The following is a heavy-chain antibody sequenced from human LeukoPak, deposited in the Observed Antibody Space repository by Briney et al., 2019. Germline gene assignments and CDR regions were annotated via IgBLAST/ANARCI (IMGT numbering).Heavy chain of an antibody. CDR3: ARHSLSRQHIVVVTAVHWYFDL. J-gene: IGHJ2*01. CDR1: GGSFSGYY. Sequence: SETLSLTCAVYGGSFSGYYWSWIRQPPGKGLEWIGEINHSGSTNYNPSLKSRVTISVDTSKNQFSLKLNSVTAADTAVYYCARHSLSRQHIVVVTAVHWYFDLWGRGTLVTVSS. D-gene: IGHD2-21*02. CDR2: INHSGST. V-gene: IGHV4-34*01.